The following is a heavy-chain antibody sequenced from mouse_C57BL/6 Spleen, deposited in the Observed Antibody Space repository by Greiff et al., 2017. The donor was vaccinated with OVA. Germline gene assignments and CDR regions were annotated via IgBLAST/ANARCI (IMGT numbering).Heavy chain of an antibody. J-gene: IGHJ2*01. Sequence: VQLQQSGAELVRPGTSVKLSCKASGYTFTSYWMHWVKQRPGQGLEWIGVIDPSDSYTNYNQKFKGKATLTVDTSSSTAYMQLSSLTSEDSAVYYCARWEGLYGNYPDYWGQGTTLTVSS. CDR2: IDPSDSYT. D-gene: IGHD2-1*01. CDR1: GYTFTSYW. CDR3: ARWEGLYGNYPDY. V-gene: IGHV1-59*01.